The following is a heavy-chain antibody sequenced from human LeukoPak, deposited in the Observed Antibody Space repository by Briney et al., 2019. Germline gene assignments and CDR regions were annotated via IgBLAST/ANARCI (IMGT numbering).Heavy chain of an antibody. CDR2: ISAYNGNT. CDR1: GYTFTSYG. V-gene: IGHV1-18*01. CDR3: AREEPGIAVAGTDY. D-gene: IGHD6-19*01. Sequence: GASVKVSCKASGYTFTSYGISWVQQAPGQGLEWMGWISAYNGNTNYAQKLQGRVTMTTDTSTSTAYMELRSLRSDDTAVYYCAREEPGIAVAGTDYWGQGTLVTVSS. J-gene: IGHJ4*02.